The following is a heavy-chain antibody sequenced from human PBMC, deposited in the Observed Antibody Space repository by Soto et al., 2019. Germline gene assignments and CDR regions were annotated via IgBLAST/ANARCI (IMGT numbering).Heavy chain of an antibody. CDR3: AKADFGDYIFMDA. CDR2: VTGSGRTT. Sequence: EVRLLESGGGLEQPGGSLRLSCVASGFTFNNFPMTWVRQAPGKGLEWVSTVTGSGRTTYYADSVKGRFTISRDNSKKTLFLQMSSLRVEDTAVYYCAKADFGDYIFMDAWGQGTSVTVSS. J-gene: IGHJ6*02. CDR1: GFTFNNFP. V-gene: IGHV3-23*01. D-gene: IGHD4-17*01.